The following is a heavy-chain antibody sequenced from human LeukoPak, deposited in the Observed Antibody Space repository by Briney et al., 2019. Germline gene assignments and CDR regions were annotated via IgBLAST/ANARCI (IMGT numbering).Heavy chain of an antibody. Sequence: GGSLRLSCAASGFTFSSYGMHWVRQAPGKGLEWVAVIWYDGSNKYYADSVKGRFTISRDNSKNTLYLQMNSLRAEDTAVYYCARGHRIQPFDYWGQGTLVTVSS. CDR3: ARGHRIQPFDY. J-gene: IGHJ4*02. D-gene: IGHD5-18*01. V-gene: IGHV3-33*01. CDR2: IWYDGSNK. CDR1: GFTFSSYG.